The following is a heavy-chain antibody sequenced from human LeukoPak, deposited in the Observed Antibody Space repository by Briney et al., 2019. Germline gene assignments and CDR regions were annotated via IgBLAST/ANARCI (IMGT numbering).Heavy chain of an antibody. CDR3: GVGIAAAGTTDY. J-gene: IGHJ4*02. CDR2: IYYSGST. Sequence: SETLSLTCTVSGGSISSSSYYWGWIRQPPGQGLEWIGSIYYSGSTYYNPSLKSRVTISVDTSKNQFSLKLSSVTAADTAVYYCGVGIAAAGTTDYWGQGTLVTVSS. CDR1: GGSISSSSYY. V-gene: IGHV4-39*01. D-gene: IGHD6-13*01.